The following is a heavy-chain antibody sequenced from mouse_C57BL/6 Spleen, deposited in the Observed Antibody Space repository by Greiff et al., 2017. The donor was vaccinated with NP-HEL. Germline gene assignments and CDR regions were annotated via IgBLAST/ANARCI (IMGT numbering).Heavy chain of an antibody. CDR1: GFNIKDYY. CDR3: ARIYYGNYEVAY. D-gene: IGHD2-1*01. Sequence: EVQGVESGAELVKPGASVKLSCTASGFNIKDYYMHWVKQRTEQGLEWIGRIDPEDGETKYAPKVQGKATITADTSSNTAYLQLSSLTSEDTAVYYCARIYYGNYEVAYWGQGTLVTVSA. CDR2: IDPEDGET. V-gene: IGHV14-2*01. J-gene: IGHJ3*01.